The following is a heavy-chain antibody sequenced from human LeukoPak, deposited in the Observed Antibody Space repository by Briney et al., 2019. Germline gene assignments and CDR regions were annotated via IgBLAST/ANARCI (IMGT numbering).Heavy chain of an antibody. CDR3: AKLDYYDTH. CDR1: GFTFSSYD. D-gene: IGHD3-22*01. J-gene: IGHJ4*02. V-gene: IGHV3-23*01. Sequence: AGGSLRLSCAASGFTFSSYDMSWVRQAPGKGLEWVSSITGSSASTYYADSVKGRFTISRDNSKNTLYLQMNSLRAEDTAVYFCAKLDYYDTHWGQGTLVTVSS. CDR2: ITGSSAST.